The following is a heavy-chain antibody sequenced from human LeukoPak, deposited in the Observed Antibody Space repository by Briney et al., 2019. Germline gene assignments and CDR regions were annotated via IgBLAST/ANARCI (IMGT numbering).Heavy chain of an antibody. J-gene: IGHJ4*02. CDR1: GYSFTSYW. V-gene: IGHV5-51*01. Sequence: GESLKISCKGSGYSFTSYWIGWVRQMPGKGLEWTGIIYPGDSDTRYSPSFQGQVTISADKSISTAYLQWSSLKASDTAMYYCARGYCSGGSCHYYFDYWGQGTLVTVSS. CDR2: IYPGDSDT. D-gene: IGHD2-15*01. CDR3: ARGYCSGGSCHYYFDY.